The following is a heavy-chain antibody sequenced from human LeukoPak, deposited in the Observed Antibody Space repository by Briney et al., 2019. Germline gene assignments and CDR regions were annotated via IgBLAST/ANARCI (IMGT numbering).Heavy chain of an antibody. CDR3: ARGPFCSGGTCYSQYYDY. CDR1: VYTFSNYG. J-gene: IGHJ4*02. CDR2: ISPYYGNT. D-gene: IGHD2-15*01. Sequence: GASVTVSCKASVYTFSNYGISWVRQAPGQGLEWMGWISPYYGNTKYAQRLQGRVTMTTDTPTTTAYMELRSLSSDDTAVYFCARGPFCSGGTCYSQYYDYWGQGNLVTVSS. V-gene: IGHV1-18*01.